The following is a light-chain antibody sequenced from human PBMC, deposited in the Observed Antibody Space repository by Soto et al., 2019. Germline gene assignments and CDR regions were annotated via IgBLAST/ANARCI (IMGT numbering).Light chain of an antibody. V-gene: IGKV3-20*01. CDR3: QQYGSSPQT. Sequence: EIVLTQSPGTLSLSPGERATLFCRASPSVSRAYLAWYQQRPGQAPRILIYGAFIRATGIPDRFSSSGSGTDFTLTISRLEPEDFALYYCQQYGSSPQTFGQGTKVEIK. CDR2: GAF. J-gene: IGKJ1*01. CDR1: PSVSRAY.